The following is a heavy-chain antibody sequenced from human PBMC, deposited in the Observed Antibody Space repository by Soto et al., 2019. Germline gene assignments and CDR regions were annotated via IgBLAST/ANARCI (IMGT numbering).Heavy chain of an antibody. CDR1: GDSISSGGYY. J-gene: IGHJ6*02. D-gene: IGHD2-21*02. Sequence: SETLSLTCTVSGDSISSGGYYWSWSRQHPGKGLEGIGYIYYSGSTYYNPSLKSRVTISVDTSKNQFSLKLSSVTAADTAVYYCARVCGGDCHYGMDVWGQGTTVT. V-gene: IGHV4-31*03. CDR3: ARVCGGDCHYGMDV. CDR2: IYYSGST.